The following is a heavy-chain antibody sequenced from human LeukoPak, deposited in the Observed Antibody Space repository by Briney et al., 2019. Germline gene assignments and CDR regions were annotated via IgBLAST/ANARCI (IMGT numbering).Heavy chain of an antibody. CDR2: INISGNT. V-gene: IGHV4-4*07. CDR1: GGSISSYY. Sequence: PWETLSLTCTVSGGSISSYYWSWIRQPAGKGLEWIGRINISGNTNYNPALQSRVTMSLDTTNNQISLKLSAVTAAHTAVYYCARDSLTGFDYGGQGMLVTVSS. CDR3: ARDSLTGFDY. J-gene: IGHJ4*02.